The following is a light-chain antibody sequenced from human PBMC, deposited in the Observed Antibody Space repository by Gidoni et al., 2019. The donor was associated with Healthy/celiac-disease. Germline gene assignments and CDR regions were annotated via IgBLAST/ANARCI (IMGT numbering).Light chain of an antibody. J-gene: IGKJ4*01. CDR1: QDISNY. CDR2: DAS. CDR3: QQYDNLPPLT. V-gene: IGKV1-33*01. Sequence: DIQMTQSPSSLSASVGDRVTITCQASQDISNYLNWYQQKPGKAPKLLIYDASNLETGVPSRFSGSGSGTDFTFTISSLQPEDIATYYCQQYDNLPPLTFAGETKVEIK.